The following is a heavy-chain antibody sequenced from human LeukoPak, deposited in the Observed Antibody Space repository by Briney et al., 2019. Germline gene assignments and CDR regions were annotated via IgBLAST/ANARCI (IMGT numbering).Heavy chain of an antibody. Sequence: SETLSLTCTVSGGSMSSYYWSWIRQPPGKGLEWIGYIYNSGSTNYNPSLKSRVTISVDTSKNQFSLKLSSVTAADTAVYYCARGAMVKSRLDYWGQGTLVTVSS. D-gene: IGHD5-18*01. CDR3: ARGAMVKSRLDY. CDR2: IYNSGST. V-gene: IGHV4-59*12. CDR1: GGSMSSYY. J-gene: IGHJ4*02.